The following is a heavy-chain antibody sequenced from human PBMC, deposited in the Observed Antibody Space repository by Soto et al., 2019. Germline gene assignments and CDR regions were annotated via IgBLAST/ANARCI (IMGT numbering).Heavy chain of an antibody. CDR1: GGSISSYY. J-gene: IGHJ4*02. CDR2: IYYSGST. V-gene: IGHV4-59*08. Sequence: SETLSLTCTVSGGSISSYYWSWIRQPPGRGLEWIGYIYYSGSTNYNPSLKSRVTISVDTSKNQFSLKLSSVTAADTAVYYCARLETHQSWYYFDYWGQGTLVTVSS. D-gene: IGHD2-2*01. CDR3: ARLETHQSWYYFDY.